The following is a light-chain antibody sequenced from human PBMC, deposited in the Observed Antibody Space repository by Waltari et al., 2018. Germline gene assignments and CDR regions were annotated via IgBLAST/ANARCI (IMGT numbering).Light chain of an antibody. Sequence: DIQMPQSPSTLSASVGDRVTITCRASQSISGFLAWYQQKPGKAPKLLIYKASSLESGVPSRFSGSGSGTEFTLTISSLQPDDFATYYCQQYNSYWTFGQGTKVEIK. V-gene: IGKV1-5*03. CDR3: QQYNSYWT. CDR1: QSISGF. CDR2: KAS. J-gene: IGKJ1*01.